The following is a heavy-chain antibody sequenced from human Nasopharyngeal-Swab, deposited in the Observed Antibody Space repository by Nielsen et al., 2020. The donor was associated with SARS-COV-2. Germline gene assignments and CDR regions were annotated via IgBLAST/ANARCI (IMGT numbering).Heavy chain of an antibody. CDR2: IHYTGST. V-gene: IGHV4-59*01. D-gene: IGHD1-20*01. Sequence: WIRQPPGKGLDWIGNIHYTGSTNYNPSLKSRVAISVDTPKNQFSLKLSSVTAADTAVYYCARALTGTSFFDPWGQGTLVTVSS. J-gene: IGHJ5*02. CDR3: ARALTGTSFFDP.